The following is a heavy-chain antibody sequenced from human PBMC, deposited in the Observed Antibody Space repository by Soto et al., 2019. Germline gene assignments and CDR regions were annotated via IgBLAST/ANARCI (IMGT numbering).Heavy chain of an antibody. CDR2: IIPNPDIT. D-gene: IGHD3-3*01. CDR1: GGTFSTYI. Sequence: QVQLVQSGAAVRKPGSSVKVSCKAPGGTFSTYIISWVRQAPGQGLEWMGRIIPNPDITNYAQKFQVRVTVTADRSTSTAHMELTSLKSEDTAVYYCARDRITTRGDAFDLWGQGTMVTVSS. V-gene: IGHV1-69*08. CDR3: ARDRITTRGDAFDL. J-gene: IGHJ3*01.